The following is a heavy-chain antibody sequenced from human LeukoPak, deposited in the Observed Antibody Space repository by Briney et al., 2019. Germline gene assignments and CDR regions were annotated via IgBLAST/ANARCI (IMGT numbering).Heavy chain of an antibody. CDR1: GFTFDDYA. D-gene: IGHD2-2*01. Sequence: GRSLRLSCAASGFTFDDYAMHWVRQAPGKGLEWVSGISWNSGSIGYADSVKGRFTISRDNAKNSLYLQMNSLRAEDTALYYCAKDLTEGNVVVPGIDYWGQGTLVTVSS. J-gene: IGHJ4*02. CDR3: AKDLTEGNVVVPGIDY. CDR2: ISWNSGSI. V-gene: IGHV3-9*01.